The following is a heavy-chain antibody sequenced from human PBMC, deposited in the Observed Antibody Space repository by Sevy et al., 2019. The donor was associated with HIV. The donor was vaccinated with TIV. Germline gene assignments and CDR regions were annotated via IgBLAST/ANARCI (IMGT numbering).Heavy chain of an antibody. V-gene: IGHV1-8*01. CDR2: INPKSGNT. Sequence: ASVKVSCEASGYTFSNYDINWVRQATGQGLEWMGWINPKSGNTGYAQKFQGRVTMTSNTSISTAYMELSSLRSEDTAVYYCARGGGTYLRSYFDPWGQGTLVTVSS. CDR1: GYTFSNYD. J-gene: IGHJ5*02. D-gene: IGHD1-26*01. CDR3: ARGGGTYLRSYFDP.